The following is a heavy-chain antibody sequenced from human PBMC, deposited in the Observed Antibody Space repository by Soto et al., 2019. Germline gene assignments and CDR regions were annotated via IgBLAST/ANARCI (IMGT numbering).Heavy chain of an antibody. CDR1: GFTFSSYA. CDR3: ARDQGADGTIDYYYYGMDV. D-gene: IGHD6-13*01. V-gene: IGHV3-30-3*01. J-gene: IGHJ6*02. Sequence: QVQLVESGGGVVQPGRSLRLSCAASGFTFSSYAMHWVRQAPGKGLEWVAVISYDGSNKYYADSVKGRFTISRDNSKNTLYLQMNSLRAEDTAVYYCARDQGADGTIDYYYYGMDVWGQGNTVTVSS. CDR2: ISYDGSNK.